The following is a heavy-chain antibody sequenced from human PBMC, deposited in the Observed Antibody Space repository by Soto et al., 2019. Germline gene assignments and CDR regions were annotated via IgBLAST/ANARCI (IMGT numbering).Heavy chain of an antibody. J-gene: IGHJ6*02. Sequence: GASVKVSCKASGYTFTSYGITWVRQAPGQGLEWLGWISAYNGDTNYAQKLQGRVTMTTHTSTSTAYMELRSLTSDDTAVYYCARRSTHRSLDVWGQGTTVTVSS. CDR1: GYTFTSYG. V-gene: IGHV1-18*01. CDR2: ISAYNGDT. CDR3: ARRSTHRSLDV.